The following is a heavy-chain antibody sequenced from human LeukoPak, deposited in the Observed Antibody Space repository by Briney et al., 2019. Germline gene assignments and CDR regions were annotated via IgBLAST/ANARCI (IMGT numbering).Heavy chain of an antibody. CDR1: GGSFSGYY. Sequence: SETLSLTCAVYGGSFSGYYWSWIRQPPGKGLEWIGEINHSGSTNYNPSLKSRVTISVDTSKNQYSLKLSSMTAADTAVYYCARHLRNYYYGSGSLDYWGQGTLVTVSS. D-gene: IGHD3-10*01. J-gene: IGHJ4*02. CDR2: INHSGST. V-gene: IGHV4-34*01. CDR3: ARHLRNYYYGSGSLDY.